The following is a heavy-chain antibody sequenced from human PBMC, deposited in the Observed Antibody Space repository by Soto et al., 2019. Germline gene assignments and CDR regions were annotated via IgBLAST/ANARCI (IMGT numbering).Heavy chain of an antibody. J-gene: IGHJ4*02. Sequence: GESLKIACKGSGYSFAGYSNTWGGGKAGKARGWMGRIDPSDSQTYYSPSFRGHVTISATKSITTVFLQWSSLRTSDTAMYYCARQIYDSDTGPNFQYYFDPWGQGTPVPVSS. CDR3: ARQIYDSDTGPNFQYYFDP. CDR2: IDPSDSQT. V-gene: IGHV5-10-1*01. D-gene: IGHD5-18*01. CDR1: GYSFAGYS.